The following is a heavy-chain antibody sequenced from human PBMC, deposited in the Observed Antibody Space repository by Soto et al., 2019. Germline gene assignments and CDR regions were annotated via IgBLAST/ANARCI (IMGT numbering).Heavy chain of an antibody. CDR1: GYSFTSYW. V-gene: IGHV5-10-1*01. J-gene: IGHJ6*02. D-gene: IGHD5-12*01. Sequence: PGESLKISCKGSGYSFTSYWISWVRQMPGKGLEWMGRIDPSDSYTNYSPSFQGHVTISADKSISTAYLQCSSLKASDTAIYYCASHRQPWIVYYGMDVWGQRTTVTVSS. CDR3: ASHRQPWIVYYGMDV. CDR2: IDPSDSYT.